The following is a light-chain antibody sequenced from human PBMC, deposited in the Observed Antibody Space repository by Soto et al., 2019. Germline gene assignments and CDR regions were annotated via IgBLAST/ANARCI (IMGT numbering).Light chain of an antibody. CDR2: NAS. Sequence: DIRMTQSPSTLSASVGDRVTITCRASQSISSWLAWYQQKPGKAPKLLIYNASILESGVPSRFSGSGSGTEFTLTISSLQPDDFAPYYCQQYNSYPWTFGQGTNVEIK. CDR3: QQYNSYPWT. CDR1: QSISSW. J-gene: IGKJ1*01. V-gene: IGKV1-5*03.